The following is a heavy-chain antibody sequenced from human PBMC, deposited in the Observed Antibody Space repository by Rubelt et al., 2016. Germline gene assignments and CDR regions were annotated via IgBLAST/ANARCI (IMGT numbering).Heavy chain of an antibody. V-gene: IGHV4-59*01. CDR3: ARENDYYEYMDV. CDR2: IYFSGRT. J-gene: IGHJ6*03. Sequence: QLQLQESGPGLVKPSETLSLSCTVSGGSISTYYWSWVRQSPGKGLAWIGYIYFSGRTDYNPSLKSRVTILLDTSKNQSSLRLRSVTAADTGVDYCARENDYYEYMDVWGKGTTVTGSS. CDR1: GGSISTYY.